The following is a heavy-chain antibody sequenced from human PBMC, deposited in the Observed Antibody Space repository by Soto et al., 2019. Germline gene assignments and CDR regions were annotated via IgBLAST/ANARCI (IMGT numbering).Heavy chain of an antibody. D-gene: IGHD6-13*01. J-gene: IGHJ4*02. CDR1: GGTSGSIGYY. CDR2: IYYSGST. Sequence: LVLMSVRCSVSGGTSGSIGYYWSWIRQPPGKGLEWIGYIYYSGSTNYNPSLKSRVTISVDTSKNQFSLKLSSVTAADTAVYYCARESPSRMAAAGPLDSCGPGPLVTVS. V-gene: IGHV4-61*08. CDR3: ARESPSRMAAAGPLDS.